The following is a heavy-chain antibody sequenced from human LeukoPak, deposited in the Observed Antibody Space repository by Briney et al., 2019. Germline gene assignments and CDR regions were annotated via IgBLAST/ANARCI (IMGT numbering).Heavy chain of an antibody. V-gene: IGHV4-34*01. D-gene: IGHD1-20*01. J-gene: IGHJ4*02. CDR3: ARVALTGTNPFDY. Sequence: PSETLSLTCAVYGGSFSGYYWSWIRQPPGKGLEWIGEINHSGSTNYNPSLESRVTISVDTSKNQFSLKLSSVTAADTAVYYCARVALTGTNPFDYWGQGTLVTVSS. CDR2: INHSGST. CDR1: GGSFSGYY.